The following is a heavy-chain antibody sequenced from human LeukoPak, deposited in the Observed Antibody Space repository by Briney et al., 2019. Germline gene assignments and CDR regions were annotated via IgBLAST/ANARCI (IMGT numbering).Heavy chain of an antibody. D-gene: IGHD2-2*01. Sequence: GGSLRLSCAASGFTFSDYYMSWIRQAPGKGLEWVSYVSSSGSTIYYADSVKGRFTISRDNAKNSLYLQMNSLRAEDTAVYYCARDGRYCSSTSCYRSLDYWGQGTLVIVSS. CDR2: VSSSGSTI. V-gene: IGHV3-11*04. J-gene: IGHJ4*02. CDR1: GFTFSDYY. CDR3: ARDGRYCSSTSCYRSLDY.